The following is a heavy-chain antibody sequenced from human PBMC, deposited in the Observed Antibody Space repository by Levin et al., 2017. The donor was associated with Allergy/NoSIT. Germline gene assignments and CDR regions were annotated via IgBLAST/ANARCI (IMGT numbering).Heavy chain of an antibody. CDR2: ISAYNGNT. Sequence: ASVKVSCKASGYTFTSYGISWVRQAPGQGLEWMGWISAYNGNTNYAQKLQGRVTMTTDTSTSTAYMELRSLRSDDTAVYYCARECCSSTSWAYGMDGWGKGTTVTVAS. D-gene: IGHD2-2*01. CDR3: ARECCSSTSWAYGMDG. CDR1: GYTFTSYG. V-gene: IGHV1-18*01. J-gene: IGHJ6*04.